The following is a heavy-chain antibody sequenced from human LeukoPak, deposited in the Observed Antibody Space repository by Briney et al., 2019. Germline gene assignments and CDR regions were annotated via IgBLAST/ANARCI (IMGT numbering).Heavy chain of an antibody. CDR1: GGTFSSYA. CDR3: ARDRRYYGSRRFDP. D-gene: IGHD3-22*01. V-gene: IGHV1-2*02. CDR2: INPNSGGT. J-gene: IGHJ5*02. Sequence: ASVKVSCKASGGTFSSYAISWVRQAPGQGLEWMGWINPNSGGTNYAQKFQGRVTMTRDTSISTAYMELSRLRSDDTAVYYCARDRRYYGSRRFDPWGQGTLVTVSS.